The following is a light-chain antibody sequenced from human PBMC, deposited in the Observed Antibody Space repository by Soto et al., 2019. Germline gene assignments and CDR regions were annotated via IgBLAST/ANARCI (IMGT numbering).Light chain of an antibody. V-gene: IGKV2-28*01. J-gene: IGKJ4*01. CDR1: QSLLHSNGYHY. CDR2: LGS. Sequence: DIVMTQSPLSLPVTPGEPASISCRSSQSLLHSNGYHYLHWYLQKTGQSPQLLIYLGSNRASGVPDRVSGRGSGTDFTLKISRVEAEDVGVYYCMQTLQTPGTFGGGTKVEIK. CDR3: MQTLQTPGT.